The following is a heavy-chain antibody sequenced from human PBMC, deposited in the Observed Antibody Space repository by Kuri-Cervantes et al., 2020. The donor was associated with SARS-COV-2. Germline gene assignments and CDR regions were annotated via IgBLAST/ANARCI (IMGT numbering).Heavy chain of an antibody. V-gene: IGHV5-51*01. CDR1: GYKFTNYW. D-gene: IGHD2-21*01. CDR3: ARHIYHCGGDCQPNDGFDI. CDR2: IYPDDSDT. Sequence: GESLKLSCEGSGYKFTNYWIGWVRQMPGKGLEWMGVIYPDDSDTRYSPSFQGQVTISAHKSIRTAYLQWNSLKASDTAIYYCARHIYHCGGDCQPNDGFDIWGQGTMVTVSS. J-gene: IGHJ3*02.